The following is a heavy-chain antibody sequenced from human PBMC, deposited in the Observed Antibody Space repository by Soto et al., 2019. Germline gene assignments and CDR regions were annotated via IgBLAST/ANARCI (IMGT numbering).Heavy chain of an antibody. CDR2: IYYSGST. CDR3: AREVATIWGLIDY. CDR1: GGSISSGGYY. J-gene: IGHJ4*02. V-gene: IGHV4-31*03. Sequence: SETLSLTCTVSGGSISSGGYYWSWIRQHPGKGLEWIGYIYYSGSTYYNPSLKSRVTISVDTSKNQFSLKLSSVTAADTAVYYCAREVATIWGLIDYWGQGTLVTVSS. D-gene: IGHD5-12*01.